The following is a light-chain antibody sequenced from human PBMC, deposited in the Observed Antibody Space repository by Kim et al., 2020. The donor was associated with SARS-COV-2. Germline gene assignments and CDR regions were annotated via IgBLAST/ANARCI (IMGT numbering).Light chain of an antibody. J-gene: IGLJ3*02. CDR3: QTWGTGWV. V-gene: IGLV4-69*01. Sequence: QPVLTQSPSASASLGASVKLTCTLSSGHSSYAIAWHQQQPGKGPRYLMKLNSDGSHSKGDGIPDRFSGSSSGAERYLTISSLQSEDEADYYCQTWGTGWVFGGGTKLTVL. CDR1: SGHSSYA. CDR2: LNSDGSH.